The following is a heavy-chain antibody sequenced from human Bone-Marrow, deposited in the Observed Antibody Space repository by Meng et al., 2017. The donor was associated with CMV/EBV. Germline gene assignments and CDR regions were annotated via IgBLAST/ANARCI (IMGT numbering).Heavy chain of an antibody. Sequence: SVKVSCKASGGTFSSYAISWVRQAPGQGLEWMGGIIPIFGTANYAQKFQGRVTITTDESTSTAYMELSSLRSEDTAVYYCARDRLKSSRFQGFTYYDFWYNYYYGMAVWGQGPTVTVSS. CDR2: IIPIFGTA. V-gene: IGHV1-69*05. J-gene: IGHJ6*02. D-gene: IGHD3-3*01. CDR1: GGTFSSYA. CDR3: ARDRLKSSRFQGFTYYDFWYNYYYGMAV.